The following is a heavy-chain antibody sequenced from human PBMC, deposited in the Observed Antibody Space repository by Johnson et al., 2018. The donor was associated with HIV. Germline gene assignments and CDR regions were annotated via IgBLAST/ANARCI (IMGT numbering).Heavy chain of an antibody. CDR3: ARSSRYSAYDSDAFDI. D-gene: IGHD5-12*01. CDR2: ISADGRNK. CDR1: GFIFSDYV. V-gene: IGHV3-30*04. J-gene: IGHJ3*02. Sequence: QVQLLESWGGVVQPGRSLRLSCAASGFIFSDYVIHWVRQAPGKGLEWVSVISADGRNKYSADSVKGRFTISRYNSKNTLYLKMNSLRGEDTAVYYCARSSRYSAYDSDAFDIWGQGTMVTVSS.